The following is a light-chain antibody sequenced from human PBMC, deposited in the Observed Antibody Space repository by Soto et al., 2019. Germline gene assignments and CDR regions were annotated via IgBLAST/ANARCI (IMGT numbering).Light chain of an antibody. V-gene: IGLV2-23*02. J-gene: IGLJ1*01. CDR2: EVS. CDR3: CSYAGSSTFYV. Sequence: QSALTQPASVSGSPGQSITISCTGTSSDVGSYNLVSWYQQHPGKAPKLMIYEVSKRPSGVSNRFFGSKSGNTASLTISGLQAEDEADYYCCSYAGSSTFYVCGTGTKVTVL. CDR1: SSDVGSYNL.